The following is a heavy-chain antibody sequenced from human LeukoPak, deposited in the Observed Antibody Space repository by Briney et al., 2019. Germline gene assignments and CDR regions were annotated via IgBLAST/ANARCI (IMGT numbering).Heavy chain of an antibody. D-gene: IGHD1-26*01. CDR1: GFTFSSYA. CDR3: ARTLSGSYRDY. Sequence: PGGSLRLSCAASGFTFSSYAMSWVRQAPGKGLEWVSSISGRDVTTYYADSVKGRFTISRDNSKDTLYLQMTSLRVDDTAVYYCARTLSGSYRDYGGQGTLVTVSS. CDR2: ISGRDVTT. J-gene: IGHJ4*02. V-gene: IGHV3-23*01.